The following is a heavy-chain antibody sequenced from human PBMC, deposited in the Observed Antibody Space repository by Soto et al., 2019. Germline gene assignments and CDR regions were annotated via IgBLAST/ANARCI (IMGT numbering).Heavy chain of an antibody. V-gene: IGHV1-18*01. CDR3: ARVWAVAGREYFDY. CDR1: GYTFTSYG. D-gene: IGHD6-19*01. CDR2: ISAYSGST. J-gene: IGHJ4*02. Sequence: GASVKVSCKASGYTFTSYGISWVRQAPGQGLEWMGWISAYSGSTNYAQKLQGRVTMTTDTSTSTAYMELRSLRSDDTAVYYCARVWAVAGREYFDYWGQGTLVTVSS.